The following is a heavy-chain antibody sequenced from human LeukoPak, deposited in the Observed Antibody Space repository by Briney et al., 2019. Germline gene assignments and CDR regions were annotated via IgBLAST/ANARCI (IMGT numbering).Heavy chain of an antibody. D-gene: IGHD4-17*01. J-gene: IGHJ4*02. CDR2: INSDGSWT. Sequence: GGSLRLSCAASGNYWMHWVRQVPGKGLVWVSHINSDGSWTSYADSVKGRFTISRDNSKNTLYLQMNSLRAEDTAVYYCAKDLRRFTTVTTGSGNNYWGQGTLVTVSS. CDR3: AKDLRRFTTVTTGSGNNY. V-gene: IGHV3-74*01. CDR1: GNYW.